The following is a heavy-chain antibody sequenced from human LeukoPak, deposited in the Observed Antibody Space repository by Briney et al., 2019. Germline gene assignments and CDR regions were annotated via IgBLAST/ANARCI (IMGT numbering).Heavy chain of an antibody. V-gene: IGHV4-59*01. CDR2: IYYSGST. J-gene: IGHJ5*02. Sequence: SSETLSLTCTVSGGSISSYYWSWIRQPPGKGLEWIGYIYYSGSTNYNPSLKSRVTISVDTSKNQFSLKLSSVTAADTAVYYCARADGRFDPWGQGTLVTVSS. CDR1: GGSISSYY. CDR3: ARADGRFDP. D-gene: IGHD1-14*01.